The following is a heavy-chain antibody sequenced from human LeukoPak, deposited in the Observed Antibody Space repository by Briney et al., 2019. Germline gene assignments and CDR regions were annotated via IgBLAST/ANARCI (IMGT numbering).Heavy chain of an antibody. D-gene: IGHD3-22*01. J-gene: IGHJ1*01. Sequence: GGSLRLSCAASGFTLSSYAMSWVRPAPGQGLEWVSAISGSGGSTYYADSVKGRFTISRDNSKNTLYLQMNSLRAEDTAVYYCAKKVYYYDSSGYYYNLVGYFQHWGQGTLVTVSS. CDR1: GFTLSSYA. CDR2: ISGSGGST. V-gene: IGHV3-23*01. CDR3: AKKVYYYDSSGYYYNLVGYFQH.